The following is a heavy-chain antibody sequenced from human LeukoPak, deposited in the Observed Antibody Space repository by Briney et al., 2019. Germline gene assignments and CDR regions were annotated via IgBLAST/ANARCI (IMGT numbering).Heavy chain of an antibody. CDR3: ARSIGYFDY. CDR1: VGSISSGDYY. V-gene: IGHV4-30-4*01. Sequence: SQTLSLTCTVSVGSISSGDYYWSWIRQPPGKGLEWIGYLYYSGSTYYNPSLKSRVTISVDTSKNHLSRETTCVNTADTAVYYCARSIGYFDYWGQGTLVTVSS. CDR2: LYYSGST. J-gene: IGHJ4*02. D-gene: IGHD2-15*01.